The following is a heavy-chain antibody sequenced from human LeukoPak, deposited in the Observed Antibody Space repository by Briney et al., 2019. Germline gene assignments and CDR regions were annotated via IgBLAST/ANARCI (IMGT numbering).Heavy chain of an antibody. CDR3: ARGQRSTLFGVAVED. CDR2: MNPDSGDT. V-gene: IGHV1-8*01. Sequence: ASVKVSCKASGYTFTAYDINWVRQATGQGLEWMGWMNPDSGDTGYAQKFQGRVTMTRNTSISTAYLHLSSLTSDDTAVYYCARGQRSTLFGVAVEDWGQGSLVTVSS. J-gene: IGHJ4*02. D-gene: IGHD3-3*01. CDR1: GYTFTAYD.